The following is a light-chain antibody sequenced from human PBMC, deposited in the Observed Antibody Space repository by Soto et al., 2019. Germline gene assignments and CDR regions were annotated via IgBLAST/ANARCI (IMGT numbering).Light chain of an antibody. CDR3: QQYGSSLT. Sequence: EIVLTQSPGTLSLSPGERATLSCRASQSVSSSYLAWYQQKPVQAPRLLIYGASSSATGIPDRFSGSRSGTDFTVTISRLEPDDFAVYYCQQYGSSLTSGGGTKVEIK. CDR1: QSVSSSY. J-gene: IGKJ4*01. V-gene: IGKV3-20*01. CDR2: GAS.